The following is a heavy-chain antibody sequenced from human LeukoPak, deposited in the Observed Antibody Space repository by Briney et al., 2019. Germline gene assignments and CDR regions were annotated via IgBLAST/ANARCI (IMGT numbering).Heavy chain of an antibody. Sequence: ASVKVSFTSSGYTFTSYDINWVRQATGQELEWVGGMNPNSGNTGYAQKFQGRVTMTRNTDISTAYMELSSLRSEDTAVYYCARGRIPHFWEGLGYHYYYMDVWGKGTTVTVSS. CDR3: ARGRIPHFWEGLGYHYYYMDV. CDR1: GYTFTSYD. D-gene: IGHD3-10*01. J-gene: IGHJ6*03. CDR2: MNPNSGNT. V-gene: IGHV1-8*01.